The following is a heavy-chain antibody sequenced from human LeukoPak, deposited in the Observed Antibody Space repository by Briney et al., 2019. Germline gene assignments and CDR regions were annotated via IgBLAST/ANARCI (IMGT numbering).Heavy chain of an antibody. Sequence: PSETLSLTCTVSGGSISSGSYYWSWIRQPPGKGLEWIGRIYTSGSTNYNPSLKSRVTISVDTSKNQFSLKLSSVTAADTAVYYCARWRRSSGWHGDWFDPWGQGTLVTVSS. CDR1: GGSISSGSYY. CDR3: ARWRRSSGWHGDWFDP. D-gene: IGHD6-19*01. V-gene: IGHV4-61*02. J-gene: IGHJ5*02. CDR2: IYTSGST.